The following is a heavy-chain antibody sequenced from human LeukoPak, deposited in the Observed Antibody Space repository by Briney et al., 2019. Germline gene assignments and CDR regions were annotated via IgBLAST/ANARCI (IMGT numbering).Heavy chain of an antibody. V-gene: IGHV3-48*04. J-gene: IGHJ4*02. CDR1: GFTFSSYS. Sequence: PGGSLRLSCAASGFTFSSYSMNWVRQAPGKGLEWVSYIRSGSDTIYYADSVKGRFTISRDNAKNSLYLQMSSLRAEDTAVYYCARLRRVDYGSTGGDYWGQGTLVTVSS. D-gene: IGHD4-17*01. CDR2: IRSGSDTI. CDR3: ARLRRVDYGSTGGDY.